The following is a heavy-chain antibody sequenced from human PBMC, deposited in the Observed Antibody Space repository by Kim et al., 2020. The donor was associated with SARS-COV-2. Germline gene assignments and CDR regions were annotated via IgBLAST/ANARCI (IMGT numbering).Heavy chain of an antibody. J-gene: IGHJ2*01. V-gene: IGHV4-31*03. D-gene: IGHD3-22*01. Sequence: SETLSLTCTVSGGSISSGGYYWSWIRQHPGKGLEWIGYIYYSGSTYYNPSLKSRVTISVDTSKNQFSLKLSSVTAADTAVYYCARDRRDYYYDSSGHPGGYIDLWGLGTLVTVSS. CDR2: IYYSGST. CDR1: GGSISSGGYY. CDR3: ARDRRDYYYDSSGHPGGYIDL.